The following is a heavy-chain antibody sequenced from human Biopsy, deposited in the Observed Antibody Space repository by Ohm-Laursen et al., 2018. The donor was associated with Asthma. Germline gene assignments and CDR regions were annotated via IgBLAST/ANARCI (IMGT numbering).Heavy chain of an antibody. D-gene: IGHD3-3*01. V-gene: IGHV3-30-3*01. Sequence: SLRLSCAASGFTVSSNYMSWVRQAPGKGLEWVAVGGSYYDGGLKYYADSVNGRFTVSRDDSKNTLYLQINSLRPDDTAVYYCARDVMEWYLPAFDFWGQGTLVTVSS. CDR2: GGSYYDGGLK. CDR3: ARDVMEWYLPAFDF. J-gene: IGHJ4*02. CDR1: GFTVSSNY.